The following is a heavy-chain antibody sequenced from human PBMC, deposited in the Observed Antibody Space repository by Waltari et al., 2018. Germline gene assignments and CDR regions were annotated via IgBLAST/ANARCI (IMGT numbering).Heavy chain of an antibody. CDR1: GGSFSTYH. Sequence: QVQLQESGPGLVKDSETLSLTCTVSGGSFSTYHWSWIRQPAGKGLEWIGRISTSGKTIYNPALKSRVAMSVDTSKNQFSLMLTSTTAADTAMYYCAGYRRPDRAMIEVWGQGTLVTVSS. J-gene: IGHJ1*01. D-gene: IGHD3-16*01. CDR3: AGYRRPDRAMIEV. CDR2: ISTSGKT. V-gene: IGHV4-4*07.